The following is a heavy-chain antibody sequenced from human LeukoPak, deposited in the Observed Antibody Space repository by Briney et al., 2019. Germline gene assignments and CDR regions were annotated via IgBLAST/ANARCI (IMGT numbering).Heavy chain of an antibody. J-gene: IGHJ4*02. D-gene: IGHD3-22*01. Sequence: SETLSLTCTVSGGSISGSSYYWGWIRQPPGKGLEWIGTIYYRGNTYYNPSLKSRVSISVDTSKNQFSLKLSSVTAADTAVYYCARDRYYYDSSGYLFDYWGQGTLVTVSS. CDR1: GGSISGSSYY. V-gene: IGHV4-39*07. CDR2: IYYRGNT. CDR3: ARDRYYYDSSGYLFDY.